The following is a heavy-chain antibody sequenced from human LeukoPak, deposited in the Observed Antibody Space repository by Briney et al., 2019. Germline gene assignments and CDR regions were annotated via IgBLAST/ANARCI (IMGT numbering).Heavy chain of an antibody. CDR1: GGSISSYY. Sequence: SETLSLTCTASGGSISSYYWSWIRQPPGKGLERIGYIYYSGSTNYNPSLKSRVTISVDTSKNQFSLKLSSVTAADTAVYYCARGYYYGSGSFDYWGQGTLVTVSS. J-gene: IGHJ4*02. CDR2: IYYSGST. CDR3: ARGYYYGSGSFDY. D-gene: IGHD3-10*01. V-gene: IGHV4-59*01.